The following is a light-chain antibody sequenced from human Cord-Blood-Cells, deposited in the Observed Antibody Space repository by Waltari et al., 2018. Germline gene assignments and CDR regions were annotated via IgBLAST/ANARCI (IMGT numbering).Light chain of an antibody. V-gene: IGKV1-5*01. CDR3: QQYNSYSALT. CDR2: GAS. Sequence: DIQMTQSPSTLSASVGDRVTITCRASQSISSWLAWYQQKPGKAPKLLIYGASSLESGVPSRFSGSGSGTEFTLTISSLQPDDFATYYCQQYNSYSALTFGGGTKVEIK. J-gene: IGKJ4*01. CDR1: QSISSW.